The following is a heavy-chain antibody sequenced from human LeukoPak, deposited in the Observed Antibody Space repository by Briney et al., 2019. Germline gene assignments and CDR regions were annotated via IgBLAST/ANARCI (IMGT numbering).Heavy chain of an antibody. D-gene: IGHD1-26*01. Sequence: GGSLRLSCTASGFTVSNNYMSWVRQAPGKGLEWVSLIYSDGSTYYGGSVKGRFTISRENSKNTLYLQMNSLRAEDTAVYYCARHSGSYYIPGDYWGHGTLVTVSS. J-gene: IGHJ4*01. CDR3: ARHSGSYYIPGDY. CDR2: IYSDGST. V-gene: IGHV3-53*01. CDR1: GFTVSNNY.